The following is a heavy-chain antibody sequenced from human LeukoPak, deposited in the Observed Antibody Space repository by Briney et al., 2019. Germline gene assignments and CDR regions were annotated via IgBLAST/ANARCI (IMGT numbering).Heavy chain of an antibody. Sequence: AGGPLRLSCAASGFTFSTYTMSWVRQAPGKGLEWVSAINTGGGTSSADSVKGRFTISRDNSESTLYLQMSSLRTEDTAVYYCARGLDSVTWGPFDIWGQGTVVTVSS. CDR2: INTGGGT. J-gene: IGHJ3*02. V-gene: IGHV3-23*01. CDR3: ARGLDSVTWGPFDI. D-gene: IGHD2-2*03. CDR1: GFTFSTYT.